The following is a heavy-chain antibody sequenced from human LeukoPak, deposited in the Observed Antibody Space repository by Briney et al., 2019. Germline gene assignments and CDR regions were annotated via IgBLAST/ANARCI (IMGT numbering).Heavy chain of an antibody. Sequence: ASVKVSCKASGYTFTSYGISWVRHAPGQGLEWMGWISAYNGNTNYAQKLQGRATMTTDTSTSTAYMELRSLRSDDTAVYYCARAPPWIQLWLVDDIDYWGQGTLVTVSS. J-gene: IGHJ4*02. CDR3: ARAPPWIQLWLVDDIDY. D-gene: IGHD5-18*01. CDR2: ISAYNGNT. CDR1: GYTFTSYG. V-gene: IGHV1-18*01.